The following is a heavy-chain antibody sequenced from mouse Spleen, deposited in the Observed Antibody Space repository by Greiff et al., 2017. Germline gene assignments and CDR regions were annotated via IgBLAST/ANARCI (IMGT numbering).Heavy chain of an antibody. V-gene: IGHV5-17*01. Sequence: EVMLVESGGGLVKPGGSLKLSCAASGFTFSDYGMHWVRQAPEKGLEWVAYISSGSSTIYYADTVKGRFTISRDNAKNTLFLQMTSLRSEDTAMYYCARPVYGYNAMDYWGQGTSVTVSS. J-gene: IGHJ4*01. CDR3: ARPVYGYNAMDY. CDR2: ISSGSSTI. D-gene: IGHD1-2*01. CDR1: GFTFSDYG.